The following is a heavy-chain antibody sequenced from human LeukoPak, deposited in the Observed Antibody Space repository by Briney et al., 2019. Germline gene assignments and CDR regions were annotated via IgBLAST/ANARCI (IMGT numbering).Heavy chain of an antibody. CDR3: AKSRGSGSKMARGVNFDY. V-gene: IGHV3-23*01. D-gene: IGHD3-10*01. Sequence: GGSLRLSCAASGFTFSSYAMSWVRQAPGKGLEWVSTISDGGSFTYYADSVKGRFTISRDNSKNTLFLQMNTLRAEDTAVYYCAKSRGSGSKMARGVNFDYWGQGTLVTVSS. CDR2: ISDGGSFT. J-gene: IGHJ4*02. CDR1: GFTFSSYA.